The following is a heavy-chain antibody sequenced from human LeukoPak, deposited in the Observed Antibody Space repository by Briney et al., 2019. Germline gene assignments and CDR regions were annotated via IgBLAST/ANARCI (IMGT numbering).Heavy chain of an antibody. CDR1: GGSISTYF. D-gene: IGHD3-10*01. Sequence: SETLSLTCTVSGGSISTYFWSWIRQPAGKGLEWIGRIYDSGTNYNPSLKSRVTMSADTSKNQFSLKLSSATAADTAVYFCAREVIIRGVTHFDYWGQGALVTVSS. CDR3: AREVIIRGVTHFDY. J-gene: IGHJ4*02. V-gene: IGHV4-4*07. CDR2: IYDSGT.